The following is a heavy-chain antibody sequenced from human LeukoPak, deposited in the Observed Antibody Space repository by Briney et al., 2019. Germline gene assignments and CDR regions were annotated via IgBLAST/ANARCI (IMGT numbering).Heavy chain of an antibody. V-gene: IGHV4-39*07. CDR3: AREGISYPNYFDY. Sequence: SETLSLTCTVSGDSISSSSYYWGWIRQPPGKGLEWIGSIYYSGSTYYNPSLKSRVTISVDTSKNQFSLKLSSVTAADTAVYYCAREGISYPNYFDYWGQGTLVTVSS. CDR1: GDSISSSSYY. J-gene: IGHJ4*02. D-gene: IGHD5-18*01. CDR2: IYYSGST.